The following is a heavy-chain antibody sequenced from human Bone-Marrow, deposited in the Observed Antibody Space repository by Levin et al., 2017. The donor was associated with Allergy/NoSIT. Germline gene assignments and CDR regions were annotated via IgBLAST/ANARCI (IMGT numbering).Heavy chain of an antibody. J-gene: IGHJ4*02. D-gene: IGHD2-15*01. V-gene: IGHV1-69*13. CDR2: IIPMFDTT. CDR3: AREAAATLGTFDS. Sequence: VASVKVSCKTSADIFNNYPITWVRLAPGQGLEWMGRIIPMFDTTNSAENFQDRINLTADHSANTVYMELSRLTPADTAVYYCAREAAATLGTFDSWGQGTQVTVSS. CDR1: ADIFNNYP.